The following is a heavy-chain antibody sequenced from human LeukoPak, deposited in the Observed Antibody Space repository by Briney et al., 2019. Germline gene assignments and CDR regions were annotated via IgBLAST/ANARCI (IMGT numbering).Heavy chain of an antibody. V-gene: IGHV1-8*01. Sequence: ASVKVSCKASGYTFTNYDVNWVRQATGQGLEWMGWMNPTSGKAGFAQRFQGRVSMTRNISISTAYMELSSLRSEDTAVYYCARDLGVGSGSHTFDYWGQGTLVTVSS. CDR2: MNPTSGKA. CDR3: ARDLGVGSGSHTFDY. D-gene: IGHD3-10*01. CDR1: GYTFTNYD. J-gene: IGHJ4*02.